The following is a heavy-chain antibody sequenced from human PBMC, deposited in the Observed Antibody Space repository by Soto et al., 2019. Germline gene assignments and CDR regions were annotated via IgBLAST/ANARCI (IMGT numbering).Heavy chain of an antibody. D-gene: IGHD3-16*01. J-gene: IGHJ4*02. CDR2: IGGGGGRS. CDR1: GFTFSNYA. V-gene: IGHV3-23*01. Sequence: EVQLLDSGGGLVQPGGSLRLSCAASGFTFSNYAMTWFPQGPGKGLEWVSGIGGGGGRSYYAASGKGRFTISRDNSKSTLYLQMNSLRAEDTAVYYCAKAYFVWSSEQPYYFDYWGQGTLVTVSS. CDR3: AKAYFVWSSEQPYYFDY.